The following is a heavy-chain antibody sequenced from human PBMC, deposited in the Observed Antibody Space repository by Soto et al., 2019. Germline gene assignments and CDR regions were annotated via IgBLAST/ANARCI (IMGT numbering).Heavy chain of an antibody. J-gene: IGHJ6*02. Sequence: GESLKISCKGSGYSFTSYWIGWVRQMPGKGLEWIVIIYPGDSDSRYSPSFQGQVTISADKSISTAYVQWSSLKASDTAMYYGARLQKLVRYCYGMDVGGQGTTVPVSS. CDR2: IYPGDSDS. V-gene: IGHV5-51*01. CDR3: ARLQKLVRYCYGMDV. D-gene: IGHD6-6*01. CDR1: GYSFTSYW.